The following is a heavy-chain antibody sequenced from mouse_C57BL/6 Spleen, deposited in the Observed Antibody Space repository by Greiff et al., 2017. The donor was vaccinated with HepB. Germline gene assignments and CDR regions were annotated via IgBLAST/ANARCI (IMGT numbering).Heavy chain of an antibody. CDR3: ARGGDGNYAMDY. CDR2: ISSGGSYT. CDR1: GFTFSSYG. D-gene: IGHD1-1*01. V-gene: IGHV5-6*02. Sequence: EVMLVESGGDLVKPGGSLKLSCAASGFTFSSYGMSWVRQTPDKRLEWVATISSGGSYTYYPDSVKGRFTISRDNAKNTLYLQMSSLKSEDTAMYYCARGGDGNYAMDYWGQGTSVTVSS. J-gene: IGHJ4*01.